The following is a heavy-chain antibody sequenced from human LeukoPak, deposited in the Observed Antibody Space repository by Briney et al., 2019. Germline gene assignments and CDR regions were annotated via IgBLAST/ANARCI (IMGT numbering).Heavy chain of an antibody. CDR3: ARDVPVEMATIAAFDI. CDR2: ISAYNGNT. V-gene: IGHV1-18*01. J-gene: IGHJ3*02. D-gene: IGHD5-24*01. Sequence: ASVKVSCKASGYTFTSYGISWVRQAPGQGLEWMGWISAYNGNTNYAQKLRGRVTMTTDTSTSTAYMELRSLRSDDTAVYYCARDVPVEMATIAAFDIWGQGTMVTVSS. CDR1: GYTFTSYG.